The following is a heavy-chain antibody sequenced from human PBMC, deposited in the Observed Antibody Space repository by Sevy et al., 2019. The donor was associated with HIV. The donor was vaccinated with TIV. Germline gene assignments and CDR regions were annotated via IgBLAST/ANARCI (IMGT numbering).Heavy chain of an antibody. CDR1: GFTFSSHG. V-gene: IGHV3-30*18. Sequence: GGSLRLSCAASGFTFSSHGMHWVRQAPDKGLEWVAIISYDGSQKYYADSIKDRFTISRDNSKNTLYLQMNSLRPEDTAIYYCAKEGMASGPRLLWFAEVLYHFDFWGQGTLVTVSS. CDR2: ISYDGSQK. D-gene: IGHD3-10*01. CDR3: AKEGMASGPRLLWFAEVLYHFDF. J-gene: IGHJ4*02.